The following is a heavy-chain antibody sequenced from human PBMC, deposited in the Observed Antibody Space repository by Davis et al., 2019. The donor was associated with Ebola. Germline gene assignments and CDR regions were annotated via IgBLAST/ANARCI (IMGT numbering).Heavy chain of an antibody. D-gene: IGHD3-10*01. CDR2: MNPNSGNT. CDR1: GYTFTSYG. CDR3: ARGRTTYYYGSGSYYRPYYYGMDV. Sequence: ASVKVSCKASGYTFTSYGISWVRQATGQGLEWMGWMNPNSGNTGYAQKFQGRVTMTRNTSISTAYMELSSLRSEDTAVYYCARGRTTYYYGSGSYYRPYYYGMDVWGQGTTVTVSS. V-gene: IGHV1-8*02. J-gene: IGHJ6*02.